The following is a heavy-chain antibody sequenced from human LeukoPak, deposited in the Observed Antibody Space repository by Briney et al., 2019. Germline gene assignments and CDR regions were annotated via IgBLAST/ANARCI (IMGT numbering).Heavy chain of an antibody. D-gene: IGHD5/OR15-5a*01. CDR1: AFTFRTYA. J-gene: IGHJ3*02. V-gene: IGHV3-33*08. Sequence: GGSLRLSRAASAFTFRTYAMHGVRQAPAKGLQWVAVIWYDGSHQYYADSVKGRFSISRDNPKNTLYLQINSRRAEDTAVYYCARDRGRSVYENDAFDIWGQGTRVTVSS. CDR2: IWYDGSHQ. CDR3: ARDRGRSVYENDAFDI.